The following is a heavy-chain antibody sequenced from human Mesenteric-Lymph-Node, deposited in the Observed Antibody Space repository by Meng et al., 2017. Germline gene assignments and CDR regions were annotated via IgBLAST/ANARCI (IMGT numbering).Heavy chain of an antibody. J-gene: IGHJ4*02. D-gene: IGHD1-26*01. CDR1: GFTFNTYA. CDR2: ISSSGGST. V-gene: IGHV3-23*01. Sequence: GESLKISCATSGFTFNTYAMSWVRQAPGKGLEWVSAISSSGGSTYYADSVKGRFTISRDNAKNSLYLQMNSLRAEDTAVYYCARDHPPQYSGSYVYYFDYWGQGTLVTV. CDR3: ARDHPPQYSGSYVYYFDY.